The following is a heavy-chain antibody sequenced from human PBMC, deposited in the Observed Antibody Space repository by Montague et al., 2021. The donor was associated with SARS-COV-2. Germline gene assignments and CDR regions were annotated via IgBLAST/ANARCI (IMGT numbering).Heavy chain of an antibody. Sequence: SETLSLTCTVSGGSITSSNYYWGWLRQPPGKGLEWFGSISYSGSTYYNPSLKGRVTISVDTSKHQFSLRLSSVTAADTAVYYCARVGSSGWYAPGYFDYWGQGTLVTVSS. CDR2: ISYSGST. D-gene: IGHD6-19*01. CDR3: ARVGSSGWYAPGYFDY. J-gene: IGHJ4*02. V-gene: IGHV4-39*01. CDR1: GGSITSSNYY.